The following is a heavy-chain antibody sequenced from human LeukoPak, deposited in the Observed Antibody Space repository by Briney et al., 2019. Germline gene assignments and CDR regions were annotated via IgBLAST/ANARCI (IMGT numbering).Heavy chain of an antibody. J-gene: IGHJ4*02. Sequence: ASVKVSCKASGYTFTGYAMHWVRQAPGQRLEWMGWINAGNGNTKYSQKFQGRVTITRDTSATTAYMELSSLRSEDTAVYYCAKVGNLNTFDYWGQGTLVTVSS. CDR2: INAGNGNT. V-gene: IGHV1-3*01. CDR3: AKVGNLNTFDY. CDR1: GYTFTGYA. D-gene: IGHD1-14*01.